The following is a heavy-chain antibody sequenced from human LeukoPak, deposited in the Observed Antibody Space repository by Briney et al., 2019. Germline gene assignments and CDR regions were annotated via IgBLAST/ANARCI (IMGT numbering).Heavy chain of an antibody. CDR3: AREGGFYRPLDY. J-gene: IGHJ4*02. D-gene: IGHD3-3*01. V-gene: IGHV4-30-4*01. CDR2: IFYSGRT. Sequence: SETLSLTCTVSGGSISTGNNHWSWIRQPPGKGLEWIGYIFYSGRTYYNPSLKSRVTISMDTSKNQFSLKLTSVTAADTAVYYCAREGGFYRPLDYSGQGTLVTVSS. CDR1: GGSISTGNNH.